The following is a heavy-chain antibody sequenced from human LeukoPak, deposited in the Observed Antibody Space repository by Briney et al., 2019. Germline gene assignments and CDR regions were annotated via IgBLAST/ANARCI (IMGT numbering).Heavy chain of an antibody. V-gene: IGHV3-30-3*01. CDR1: GFTFSHYA. CDR3: VRGRFYYDSSGYLDY. CDR2: ISYDGSDK. Sequence: GGSLRLSCAASGFTFSHYAMYWVRQAPGKGLQWVALISYDGSDKYYSDSVQGRFTISRDNSKNTLYLQMNSLRAEDTTVYFCVRGRFYYDSSGYLDYWGQGSLVTVSS. J-gene: IGHJ4*02. D-gene: IGHD3-22*01.